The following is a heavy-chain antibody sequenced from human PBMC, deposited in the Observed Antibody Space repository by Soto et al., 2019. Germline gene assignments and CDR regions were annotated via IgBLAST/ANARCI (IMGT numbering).Heavy chain of an antibody. CDR3: ARVRGGGSEYFFDY. V-gene: IGHV1-46*01. CDR1: GYTFTRYN. D-gene: IGHD2-15*01. CDR2: INPSGGTT. J-gene: IGHJ4*02. Sequence: ASVKVSCKASGYTFTRYNVHWARQAPGQGLEWMAIINPSGGTTYYVQKFEGRVTLTTDTSTSTVYMELSSLRPDDTAVYYCARVRGGGSEYFFDYWGQGTLVTVSS.